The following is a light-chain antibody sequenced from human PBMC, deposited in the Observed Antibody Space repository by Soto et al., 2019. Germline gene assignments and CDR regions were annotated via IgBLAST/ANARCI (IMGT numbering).Light chain of an antibody. CDR3: SSCTTSSTYV. J-gene: IGLJ1*01. Sequence: QSALTQPASVSGSPGQSITISCTGTTSDVGGYDYVSWYQQHPGKAPKLLIFEVRNRPSGVSSRFSGSRSANSASLTISGRQAEDEADYYCSSCTTSSTYVFGTGTKLTVL. CDR1: TSDVGGYDY. CDR2: EVR. V-gene: IGLV2-14*01.